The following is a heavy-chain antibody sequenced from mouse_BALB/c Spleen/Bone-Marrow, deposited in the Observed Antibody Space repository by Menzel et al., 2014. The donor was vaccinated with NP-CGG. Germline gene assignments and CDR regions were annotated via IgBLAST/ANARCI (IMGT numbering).Heavy chain of an antibody. Sequence: DVQLQESGGGLVQPGGSLKLSCAASGFDFSRYWMSWVRPAPGKGLEWIGEINPDSSTINYTPSLKDKFIISRDKAKNTLCLQMSKVISEDTELDYCARPGHGYYAMDYEGQGTPVTGSS. CDR2: INPDSSTI. V-gene: IGHV4-1*02. CDR1: GFDFSRYW. CDR3: ARPGHGYYAMDY. J-gene: IGHJ4*01.